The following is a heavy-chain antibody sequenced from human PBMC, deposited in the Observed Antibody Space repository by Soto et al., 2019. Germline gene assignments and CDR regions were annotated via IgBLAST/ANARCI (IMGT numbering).Heavy chain of an antibody. J-gene: IGHJ6*02. V-gene: IGHV1-46*01. CDR1: GYTFTICY. CDR2: INTSGGSP. Sequence: ASGKVSCKAFGYTFTICYIHWVRQAPGQGLEWMGVINTSGGSPTYAQKFQDRVTMTRGTSTSTVYMELSSLRSEDTAVYYCARGGRHSDYYYYYGMDVWGQGTTVTVSS. CDR3: ARGGRHSDYYYYYGMDV. D-gene: IGHD6-25*01.